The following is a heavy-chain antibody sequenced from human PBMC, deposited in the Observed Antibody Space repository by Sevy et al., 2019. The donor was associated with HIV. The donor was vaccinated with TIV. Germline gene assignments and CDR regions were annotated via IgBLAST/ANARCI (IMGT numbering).Heavy chain of an antibody. J-gene: IGHJ4*02. Sequence: GGSLRLSCAASGFTFSSYGMHWVRQAPGKGLEWVAVIWYDGSNKYYADSGKGRFTISRDNSKNTLYLQMNSLRAEDTAVYYCARDTNDFWSGYYNYWGQGTLVTVSS. CDR2: IWYDGSNK. CDR1: GFTFSSYG. D-gene: IGHD3-3*01. V-gene: IGHV3-33*01. CDR3: ARDTNDFWSGYYNY.